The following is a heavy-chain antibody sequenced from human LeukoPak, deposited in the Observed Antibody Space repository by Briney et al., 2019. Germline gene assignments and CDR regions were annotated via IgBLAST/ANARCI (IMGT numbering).Heavy chain of an antibody. CDR2: IYSGGST. CDR3: ARVFDGGNSIAVSTRYFDL. J-gene: IGHJ2*01. CDR1: GFTVSSTY. V-gene: IGHV3-53*01. Sequence: PGGSLRLSCAASGFTVSSTYMSWVRQAPGKGLEWVSIIYSGGSTYYADSVKGRFTISRDNSKNTLYLQMNSVRVEDTAVYYCARVFDGGNSIAVSTRYFDLWGRGTLVTVSS. D-gene: IGHD4-23*01.